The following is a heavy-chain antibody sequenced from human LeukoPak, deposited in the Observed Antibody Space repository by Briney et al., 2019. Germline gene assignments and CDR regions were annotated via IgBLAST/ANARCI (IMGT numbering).Heavy chain of an antibody. V-gene: IGHV1-18*01. CDR1: GYTFTSYG. CDR2: ISAYNGNT. Sequence: GSSVKVSCKASGYTFTSYGISWVRQAPGQGLEWMGWISAYNGNTNYAQKLQGRVTMTTDTSTSTAYMELRSLRSDDTAVYYCARAVYGGNPHIVFDYWGQGTLVTVSS. D-gene: IGHD4-23*01. J-gene: IGHJ4*02. CDR3: ARAVYGGNPHIVFDY.